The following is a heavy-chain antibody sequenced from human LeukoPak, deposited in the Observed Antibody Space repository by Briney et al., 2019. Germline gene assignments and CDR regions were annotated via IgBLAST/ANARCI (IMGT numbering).Heavy chain of an antibody. V-gene: IGHV3-7*01. J-gene: IGHJ6*03. D-gene: IGHD6-13*01. CDR2: IKQDGSEK. Sequence: PGGSLRLSCAASGFTFSSYWMSWVRQAPGKGLEWVANIKQDGSEKYYVDSVKGRFTISRDNAKNSLYLQMNSLRAEDTAVYYCARKVAYSSSWYRYYYYMDVWGKGTTVTISS. CDR1: GFTFSSYW. CDR3: ARKVAYSSSWYRYYYYMDV.